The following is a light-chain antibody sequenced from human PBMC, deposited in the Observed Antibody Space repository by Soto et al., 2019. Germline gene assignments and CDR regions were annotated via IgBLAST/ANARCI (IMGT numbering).Light chain of an antibody. CDR2: GAS. CDR1: QSVSSN. CDR3: QHYNNWPPWT. Sequence: EIVMTQSPATLSVSPGESATLSCRASQSVSSNLAWYQQKPGQAPRLLIYGASIRATGIPARFSGSGSGTDFTLTISSLQSEDFAVYYCQHYNNWPPWTFGQGTKVEIK. J-gene: IGKJ1*01. V-gene: IGKV3-15*01.